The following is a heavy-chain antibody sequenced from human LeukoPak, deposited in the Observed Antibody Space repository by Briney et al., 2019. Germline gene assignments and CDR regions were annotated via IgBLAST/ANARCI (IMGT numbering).Heavy chain of an antibody. V-gene: IGHV1-3*01. CDR1: GGTFSSYA. CDR3: ARGGVPGFYYDSSGSYYHYFDF. J-gene: IGHJ4*02. D-gene: IGHD3-22*01. Sequence: ASVKVSCKASGGTFSSYAISWVRQAPGQRLEWMGWINAGNDNTKYSQNFQDRVTITRDTSASTAYMELSSLRSEDTAVYYCARGGVPGFYYDSSGSYYHYFDFWGQGTLVTVSS. CDR2: INAGNDNT.